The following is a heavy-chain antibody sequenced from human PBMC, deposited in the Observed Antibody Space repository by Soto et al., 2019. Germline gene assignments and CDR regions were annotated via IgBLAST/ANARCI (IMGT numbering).Heavy chain of an antibody. Sequence: SQTLSLTCVISGDSVSSNSAAWNWIRQSPSRGLEWLGRTYYRSRWYNDYAVSVRSRITVNADTSKNQFSLHLNSVTPEDTAVYYCARAPSYYGSGTFDIWGQGTMVTVSS. CDR3: ARAPSYYGSGTFDI. V-gene: IGHV6-1*01. J-gene: IGHJ3*02. D-gene: IGHD3-10*01. CDR2: TYYRSRWYN. CDR1: GDSVSSNSAA.